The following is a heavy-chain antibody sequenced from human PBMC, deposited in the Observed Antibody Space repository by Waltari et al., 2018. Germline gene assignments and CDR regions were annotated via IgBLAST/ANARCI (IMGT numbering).Heavy chain of an antibody. Sequence: QVQLQESGPGLVKPSETLSLTCAVSGYSISSGYYWGWSRQPPGKGLEWIGSIYHSGSTYYNPSLKSRVTISVDTSKNQFSLKLSSVTAADTAVYYCARQIAAAVSGQRFWGQGTLVTVSS. CDR1: GYSISSGYY. CDR3: ARQIAAAVSGQRF. CDR2: IYHSGST. V-gene: IGHV4-38-2*01. D-gene: IGHD6-13*01. J-gene: IGHJ4*02.